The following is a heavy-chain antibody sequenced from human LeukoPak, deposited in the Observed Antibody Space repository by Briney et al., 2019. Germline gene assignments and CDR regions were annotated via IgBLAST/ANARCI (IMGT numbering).Heavy chain of an antibody. Sequence: SEALSLTCTVSGGSISSSSYYWGWIRQPPGKGLEWIGSIYYSGSTYYNPSLKSRVTISVDTSKNQFSLKLSSVTAADTAVYYCARHRMYYYDSSGRGVADAFDIWGQGTMVTVSS. CDR3: ARHRMYYYDSSGRGVADAFDI. CDR1: GGSISSSSYY. CDR2: IYYSGST. D-gene: IGHD3-22*01. V-gene: IGHV4-39*01. J-gene: IGHJ3*02.